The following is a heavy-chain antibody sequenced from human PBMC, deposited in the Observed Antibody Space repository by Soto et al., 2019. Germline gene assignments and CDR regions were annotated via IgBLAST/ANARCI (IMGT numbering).Heavy chain of an antibody. D-gene: IGHD4-17*01. J-gene: IGHJ3*02. V-gene: IGHV4-59*01. Sequence: QVQLQESGPGLVKPSETLSRTCTVSGGSISSYYWSWIRQPPGKGLEWIGYIYYSGSTNYNPSLKSRVTISVDTSKNQFSLKLSSVTAADTAVYYCARTYGFDAFDIWGQGTMVTVSS. CDR3: ARTYGFDAFDI. CDR2: IYYSGST. CDR1: GGSISSYY.